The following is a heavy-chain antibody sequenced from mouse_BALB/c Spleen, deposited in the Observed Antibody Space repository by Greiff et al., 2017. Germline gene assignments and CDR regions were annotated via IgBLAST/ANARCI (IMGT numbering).Heavy chain of an antibody. D-gene: IGHD1-1*01. V-gene: IGHV14-1*02. CDR2: IDPENGNT. CDR3: ARGETTTFAY. J-gene: IGHJ3*01. Sequence: EVKLQESGAELARPGASVKLSCKASGFNIKDYYMHWVKQRPEQGLEWIGWIDPENGNTIYDPKFQGKASITADTSSNTAYLQLSSLTSEDTAVYYCARGETTTFAYWGQGTLVTVSA. CDR1: GFNIKDYY.